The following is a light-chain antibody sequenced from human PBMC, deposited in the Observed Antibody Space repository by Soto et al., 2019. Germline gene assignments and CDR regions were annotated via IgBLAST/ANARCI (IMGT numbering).Light chain of an antibody. V-gene: IGKV3-20*01. Sequence: EIVLTQSPGTLSLSPGERTTLSCRASQSGSGTYLAWYQQKPGQAPRLLIYDASSRATGIPDRFSGSGSGTDFTLTISRLEPEEYAVYYCQQYGSSPITFGQGTRLEIK. CDR1: QSGSGTY. J-gene: IGKJ5*01. CDR2: DAS. CDR3: QQYGSSPIT.